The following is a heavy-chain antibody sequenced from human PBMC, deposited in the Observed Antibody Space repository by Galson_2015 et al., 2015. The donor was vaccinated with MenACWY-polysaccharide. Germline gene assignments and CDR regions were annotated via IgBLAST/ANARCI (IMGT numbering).Heavy chain of an antibody. Sequence: CAISGDSVSSNSAAWNWIRQSPSRGLEWLGRTYYRSKWYNDYAVSVKSRITINPDTFKNQFSLQLNSVTPEDTAVYYYARDRRSNYDLIDYWGQGTLVTVSS. CDR2: TYYRSKWYN. D-gene: IGHD4-11*01. CDR1: GDSVSSNSAA. V-gene: IGHV6-1*01. J-gene: IGHJ4*02. CDR3: ARDRRSNYDLIDY.